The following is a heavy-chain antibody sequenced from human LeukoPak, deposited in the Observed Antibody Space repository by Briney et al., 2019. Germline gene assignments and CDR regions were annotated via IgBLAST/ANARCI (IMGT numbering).Heavy chain of an antibody. CDR3: ARGISGNSHWFDP. CDR2: IHSSGST. D-gene: IGHD3-10*01. J-gene: IGHJ5*02. V-gene: IGHV4-4*07. Sequence: SETLSLTCTVSSGSLSSFYWNWIRQPAGKELEWIGRIHSSGSTKDNPSLKSRVTMSVDTSKNQFSLRLNSITAADTAVYYCARGISGNSHWFDPWGQGTLVTVSS. CDR1: SGSLSSFY.